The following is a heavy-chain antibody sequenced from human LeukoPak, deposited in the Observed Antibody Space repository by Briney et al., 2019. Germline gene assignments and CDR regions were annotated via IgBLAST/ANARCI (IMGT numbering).Heavy chain of an antibody. J-gene: IGHJ4*02. D-gene: IGHD3-22*01. V-gene: IGHV1-69*05. Sequence: SVKVSCKASGGTFSSYAISWVRQAPGQGLEWMGGIIPIFGTANYAQEFQGRVTITTDESTSTAYMELSSLRSEDTAVYYCARDKGSGYYYFDYWGQGTLVTVSS. CDR1: GGTFSSYA. CDR2: IIPIFGTA. CDR3: ARDKGSGYYYFDY.